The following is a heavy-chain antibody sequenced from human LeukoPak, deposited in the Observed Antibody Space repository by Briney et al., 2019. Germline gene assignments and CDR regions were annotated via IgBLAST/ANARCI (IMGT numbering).Heavy chain of an antibody. CDR1: GFTFSDYY. CDR3: ARGRPPANWGFDS. J-gene: IGHJ4*02. V-gene: IGHV3-11*04. CDR2: ISSSGSTI. Sequence: GGSLRLSCAASGFTFSDYYMSWIRQAPGKGLEWVSYISSSGSTICYADSVKGRFTISRDNSRNSLYLQMNSLRVEDTAVYYCARGRPPANWGFDSWGQGTLVTVSS. D-gene: IGHD7-27*01.